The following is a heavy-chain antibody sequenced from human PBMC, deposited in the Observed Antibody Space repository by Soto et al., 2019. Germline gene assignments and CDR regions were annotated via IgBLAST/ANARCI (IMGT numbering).Heavy chain of an antibody. Sequence: SETLSLTCTVSGDSISSGGYYWSWIRQHPGKGLEWIGYIYYSGSTYYNPSLKSRVTISVDTSKNQFSLKLSSVTAADTAVYYCALRLGDPGRLYFDYWGQGTLVTVSS. D-gene: IGHD3-16*01. V-gene: IGHV4-31*03. J-gene: IGHJ4*02. CDR1: GDSISSGGYY. CDR3: ALRLGDPGRLYFDY. CDR2: IYYSGST.